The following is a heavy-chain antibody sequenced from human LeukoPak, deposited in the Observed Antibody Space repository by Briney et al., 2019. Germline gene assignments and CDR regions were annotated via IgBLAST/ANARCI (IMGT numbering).Heavy chain of an antibody. CDR2: VGSSGAGT. Sequence: PGWPLTLSRVASGFTFNNYPMTWVHPAPGKGLEWVSAVGSSGAGTKYAESVKGRFTISRDNSKSTLYLQMNSLRDDDTAVYYCAKDWRADYWGQGTLVTVSS. CDR3: AKDWRADY. J-gene: IGHJ4*02. CDR1: GFTFNNYP. V-gene: IGHV3-23*01.